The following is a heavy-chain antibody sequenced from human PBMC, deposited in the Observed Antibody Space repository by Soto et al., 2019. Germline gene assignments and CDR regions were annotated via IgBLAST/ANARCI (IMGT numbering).Heavy chain of an antibody. D-gene: IGHD5-12*01. CDR2: IFYSGSF. Sequence: SETLSLTCTVSGDSISSGGSYWNWIRQRPGKGLEWMGYIFYSGSFYYTPSLRGRVMMSADTSKNQFYLRLSSVTAADTAMYYCARRGDGYNYGFDYWGQGTLVTV. J-gene: IGHJ4*02. CDR3: ARRGDGYNYGFDY. V-gene: IGHV4-31*03. CDR1: GDSISSGGSY.